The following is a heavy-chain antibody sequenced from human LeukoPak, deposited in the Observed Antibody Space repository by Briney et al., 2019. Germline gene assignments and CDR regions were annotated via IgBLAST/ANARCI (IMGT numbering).Heavy chain of an antibody. V-gene: IGHV4-4*09. CDR2: IYSSGLT. D-gene: IGHD1-26*01. J-gene: IGHJ4*02. CDR3: ARHKGGRYSESYLDY. Sequence: SETLSLTCTVSGGSLSNYFWSWIRQPPGKGLEWIGYIYSSGLTEYNPSLSSRATLTVDRSQNQFSLRLSSVTAADTALYYCARHKGGRYSESYLDYWGQATPVTVSS. CDR1: GGSLSNYF.